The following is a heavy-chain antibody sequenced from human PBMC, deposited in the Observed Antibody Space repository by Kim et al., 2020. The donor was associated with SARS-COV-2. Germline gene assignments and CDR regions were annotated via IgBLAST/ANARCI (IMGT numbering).Heavy chain of an antibody. J-gene: IGHJ4*02. D-gene: IGHD3-10*01. Sequence: ADSVKGRFTISRENAKNSLYLQMNSLRAEDTAVYYCARDPFMVQGLNQEYWGQGTLVTVSS. V-gene: IGHV3-11*01. CDR3: ARDPFMVQGLNQEY.